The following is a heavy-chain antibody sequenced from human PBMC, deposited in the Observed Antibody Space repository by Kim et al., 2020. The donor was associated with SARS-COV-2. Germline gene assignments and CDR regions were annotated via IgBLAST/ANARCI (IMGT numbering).Heavy chain of an antibody. J-gene: IGHJ4*02. CDR1: GGTLRHYA. Sequence: SVKVSCKASGGTLRHYAISWVRQAPGQGLEWMGGIIHLFGTTKYTQKFQGRLTITADESTSTGYMELSSLRSDDTGVYYCARTTGGYSGYDYLYFWGQGTLVTVSS. CDR3: ARTTGGYSGYDYLYF. D-gene: IGHD5-12*01. V-gene: IGHV1-69*13. CDR2: IIHLFGTT.